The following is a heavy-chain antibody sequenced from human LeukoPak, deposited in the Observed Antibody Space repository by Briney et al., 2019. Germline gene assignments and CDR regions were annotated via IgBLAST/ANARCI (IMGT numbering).Heavy chain of an antibody. CDR1: GFTFSGYW. V-gene: IGHV3-7*05. D-gene: IGHD6-19*01. CDR2: IKQDGSEN. CDR3: ARALRRIAVAGAFDY. Sequence: GGSLRLSCAASGFTFSGYWMSWVRQAPGKGLEWVANIKQDGSENYYVDSVKGRFTISRDNAKNSLYQQMNSLRAEDTAVYYCARALRRIAVAGAFDYWGQGTLVTVSS. J-gene: IGHJ4*02.